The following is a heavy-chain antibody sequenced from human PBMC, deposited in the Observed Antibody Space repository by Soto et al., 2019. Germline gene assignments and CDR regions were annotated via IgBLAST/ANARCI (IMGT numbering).Heavy chain of an antibody. D-gene: IGHD2-15*01. V-gene: IGHV1-3*01. CDR3: ARGIATGQLDP. J-gene: IGHJ5*02. Sequence: QVQLVQSGAEVKKPGASVKISCKASGYTFTRYTMNWVRQAPGQRLEWMGWINPDNGNTKSSQKFQDRVIITRDTSASIAYMDPSSLRSEDTAVYYCARGIATGQLDPWGQGTLVTVSS. CDR2: INPDNGNT. CDR1: GYTFTRYT.